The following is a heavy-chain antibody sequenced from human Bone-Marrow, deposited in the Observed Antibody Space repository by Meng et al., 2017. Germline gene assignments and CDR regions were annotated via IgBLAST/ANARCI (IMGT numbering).Heavy chain of an antibody. J-gene: IGHJ6*02. Sequence: SVKVSCKAPGGTFSNYTISWVRQAPGQGLEWMGGIIPVLGTTNYAQKFQGRVTITADKSTSTAYMELSSLTSEDTAVYYCARTGRLCLHYNCYGMDVWGQGTPVTVSS. D-gene: IGHD5-18*01. CDR3: ARTGRLCLHYNCYGMDV. V-gene: IGHV1-69*08. CDR2: IIPVLGTT. CDR1: GGTFSNYT.